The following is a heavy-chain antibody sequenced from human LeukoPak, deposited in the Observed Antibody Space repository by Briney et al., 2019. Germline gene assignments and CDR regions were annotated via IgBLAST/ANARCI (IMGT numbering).Heavy chain of an antibody. CDR2: IYYSGST. D-gene: IGHD3-3*01. CDR1: GGSINNYY. V-gene: IGHV4-59*08. J-gene: IGHJ3*02. Sequence: SETLSLTCTVSGGSINNYYWSWIRQPPGKGLEWIGYIYYSGSTYYNPSLKSRVTISLDTSKNQFSLKLSSVTAADTAVHYCAGSWSGDYGGGFDIWGQGTMVTVSS. CDR3: AGSWSGDYGGGFDI.